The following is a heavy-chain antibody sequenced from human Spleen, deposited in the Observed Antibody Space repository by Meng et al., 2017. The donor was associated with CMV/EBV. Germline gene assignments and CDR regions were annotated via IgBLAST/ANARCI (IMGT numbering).Heavy chain of an antibody. CDR1: GFYFSNYW. Sequence: GESLKISCAASGFYFSNYWMHWVRQVPGKGLVWVSRINGDGSSSSYADSVKGRFTISRDNAKNTLYLQMNSLRAEDTAVYYRARADFWSGYYIEYWGQGTLVTVSS. CDR3: ARADFWSGYYIEY. CDR2: INGDGSSS. V-gene: IGHV3-74*01. D-gene: IGHD3-3*01. J-gene: IGHJ4*02.